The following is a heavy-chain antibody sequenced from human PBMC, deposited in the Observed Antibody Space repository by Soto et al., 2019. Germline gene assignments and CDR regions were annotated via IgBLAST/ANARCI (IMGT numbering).Heavy chain of an antibody. CDR2: IYHSGST. Sequence: QLQLQESDSGLVKPSQTLSLTCGVSGGSISSGASCWSWLRQPPGKGLEWIANIYHSGSTSYNPSLNSRVTISIDGSKNQFSLKPSSVTAADTAVYYCARFCYGDYVHCYYGLDVWGQGTTVTVSS. CDR3: ARFCYGDYVHCYYGLDV. V-gene: IGHV4-30-2*01. CDR1: GGSISSGASC. D-gene: IGHD4-17*01. J-gene: IGHJ6*02.